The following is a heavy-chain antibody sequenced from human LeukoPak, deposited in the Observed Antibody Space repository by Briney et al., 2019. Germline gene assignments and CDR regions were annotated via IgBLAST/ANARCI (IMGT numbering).Heavy chain of an antibody. CDR1: GFTFSSYG. V-gene: IGHV3-30*18. Sequence: GGSLRLSCAASGFTFSSYGMHWVRQAPGKGLEWVAVISYDGSNKYYADSVKGRFTISRDNSKNTLYLQMNSLRAEDTAVYYCAKAPGIDDSSPFDYWGQGTLVTVS. D-gene: IGHD3-22*01. CDR3: AKAPGIDDSSPFDY. J-gene: IGHJ4*02. CDR2: ISYDGSNK.